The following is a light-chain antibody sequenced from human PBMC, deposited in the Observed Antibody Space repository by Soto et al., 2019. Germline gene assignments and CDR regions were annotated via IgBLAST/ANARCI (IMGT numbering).Light chain of an antibody. Sequence: QSVLTQPASVSGSPGQSITISCTGTSSDVGGYNYVSWYQQHPGKAPKLIIFEVSDRPSGVSSRFSGSKSGNTASLTISGLQAEDEADYYCTSYTGTTLVFGGGTKVTVL. CDR3: TSYTGTTLV. V-gene: IGLV2-14*01. CDR1: SSDVGGYNY. CDR2: EVS. J-gene: IGLJ3*02.